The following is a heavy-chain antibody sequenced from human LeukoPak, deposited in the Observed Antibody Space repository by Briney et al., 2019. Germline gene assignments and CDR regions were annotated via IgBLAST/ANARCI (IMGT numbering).Heavy chain of an antibody. CDR2: IQSKADGGTP. CDR1: GFTFSDTW. CDR3: TTVYY. V-gene: IGHV3-15*01. J-gene: IGHJ4*02. Sequence: PGGSLRLSCAARGFTFSDTWMSWVRHTPGQGREWVGRIQSKADGGTPAYAVPVKGRFIISRDDSKNTVYLQMDSLKIEDTGVYYCTTVYYWGQGTVVTVAS.